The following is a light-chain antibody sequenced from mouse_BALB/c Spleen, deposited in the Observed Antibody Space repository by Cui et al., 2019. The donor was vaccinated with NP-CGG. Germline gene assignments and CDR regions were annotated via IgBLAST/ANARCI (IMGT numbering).Light chain of an antibody. V-gene: IGLV1*01. J-gene: IGLJ1*01. CDR2: GTN. CDR1: TGAVITSNY. Sequence: QAVVTQESALTTLPGETVTLTCRSSTGAVITSNYANWVQEKPDHLFTGLIGGTNNRAPGVPARFSGYLIGDKAALTITGAQTEDEAIYFCALWYSNHWVFGGGTKLTVL. CDR3: ALWYSNHWV.